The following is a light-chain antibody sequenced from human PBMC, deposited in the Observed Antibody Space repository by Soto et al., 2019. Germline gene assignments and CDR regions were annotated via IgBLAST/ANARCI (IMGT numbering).Light chain of an antibody. Sequence: QSALTQPASVSGSPGQSITISCTGTRSDVGGYNSVSWYQHHPGKAPKLMIYDVSHRPSGVSISFSGSKSGNTASLTISGLQAEDEADYYCTSYTSTNTLGVFGGGTKLTVL. CDR3: TSYTSTNTLGV. V-gene: IGLV2-14*03. J-gene: IGLJ2*01. CDR1: RSDVGGYNS. CDR2: DVS.